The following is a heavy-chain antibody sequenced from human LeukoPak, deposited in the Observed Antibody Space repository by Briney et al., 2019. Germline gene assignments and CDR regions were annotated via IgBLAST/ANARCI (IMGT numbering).Heavy chain of an antibody. V-gene: IGHV1-69*05. CDR3: AGIVVVPAAYHDAFDI. CDR2: IIPIFGTA. CDR1: GGTFSSYA. Sequence: SVKVSCKASGGTFSSYAISWVRQAPGQGLEWMGGIIPIFGTANYAQKFQGRVTITTDESTSTAYMELSSLRSEDTAVYYCAGIVVVPAAYHDAFDIWGQGTMVTVSS. D-gene: IGHD2-2*01. J-gene: IGHJ3*02.